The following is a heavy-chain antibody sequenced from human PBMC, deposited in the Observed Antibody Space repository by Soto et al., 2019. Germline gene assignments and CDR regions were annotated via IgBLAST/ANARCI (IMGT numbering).Heavy chain of an antibody. V-gene: IGHV1-69*13. J-gene: IGHJ4*02. Sequence: SVKVSCKASGGTFSSYAISWVRQAPGQGLEWMGGIIPIFGTANYAQKFQGRVTITADESTSTAYMELSSLRSEDTAVYYCASGGVDPHTRPFDYWGQGTLFTVSS. D-gene: IGHD3-10*01. CDR1: GGTFSSYA. CDR3: ASGGVDPHTRPFDY. CDR2: IIPIFGTA.